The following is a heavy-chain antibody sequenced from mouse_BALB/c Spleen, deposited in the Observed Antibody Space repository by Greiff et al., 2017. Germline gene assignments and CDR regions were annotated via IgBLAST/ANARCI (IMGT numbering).Heavy chain of an antibody. CDR2: IDPANGNT. D-gene: IGHD1-1*01. CDR1: GFYIKDTY. V-gene: IGHV14-3*02. CDR3: AYGNYNAMDE. J-gene: IGHJ4*01. Sequence: VQLQQSGAELVKPGASVKLSCTASGFYIKDTYMHWVKQRPEQGLEWIGRIDPANGNTKYDPKFQGKATITADTSSTTAYLQLSSLTSEDTAVYYCAYGNYNAMDEWGQGTSVTVSS.